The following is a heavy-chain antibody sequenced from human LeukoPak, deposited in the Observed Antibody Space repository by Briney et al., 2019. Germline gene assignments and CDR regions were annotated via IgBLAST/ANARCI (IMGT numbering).Heavy chain of an antibody. V-gene: IGHV4-59*01. Sequence: PSETLSLTCTVSGGSLSPYYWSWIRQPPGKGLEWIGYIYFSGSTNYNPSLKSRVSISVDTSKSQFSLKPSSVTTADTGVYYCARTYGGDFYFDYWGQGTLVTVSS. D-gene: IGHD3-10*01. J-gene: IGHJ4*02. CDR2: IYFSGST. CDR1: GGSLSPYY. CDR3: ARTYGGDFYFDY.